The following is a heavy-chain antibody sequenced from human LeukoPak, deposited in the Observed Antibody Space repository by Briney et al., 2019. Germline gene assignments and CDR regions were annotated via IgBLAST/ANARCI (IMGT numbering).Heavy chain of an antibody. D-gene: IGHD3-3*01. CDR1: GFTSDDYA. CDR2: ISWNSGSI. V-gene: IGHV3-9*02. Sequence: PGRSLRLSCATSGFTSDDYAMYWVRADPGEGLEWGSGISWNSGSIVYADSVKGRFTISRDNAKNSLYLQMNSLRVEDTALYYCARGNLDLRAFDIWGQGTMVTVSS. J-gene: IGHJ3*02. CDR3: ARGNLDLRAFDI.